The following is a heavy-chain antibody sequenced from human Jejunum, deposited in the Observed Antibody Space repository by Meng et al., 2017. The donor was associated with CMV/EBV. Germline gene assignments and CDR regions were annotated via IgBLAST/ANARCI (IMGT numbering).Heavy chain of an antibody. CDR3: AKPIQGRITIFSD. CDR2: IKQDGSEK. V-gene: IGHV3-7*01. D-gene: IGHD3-9*01. CDR1: GFPFSSYW. Sequence: ASGFPFSSYWMTWVRQAPGRGLEWVASIKQDGSEKNYVDSVKGRFTISRDNAKNSLYLQMNNLRAEDTAVHYCAKPIQGRITIFSDWGQGSLVTVSS. J-gene: IGHJ4*02.